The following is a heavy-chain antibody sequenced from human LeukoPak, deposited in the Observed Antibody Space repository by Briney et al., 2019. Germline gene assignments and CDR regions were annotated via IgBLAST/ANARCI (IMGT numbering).Heavy chain of an antibody. V-gene: IGHV4-34*01. CDR1: GGSFNGYY. CDR2: INRSGST. Sequence: PSETLSLTCAVYGGSFNGYYWTWIRQTPGKGLEWIGEINRSGSTNHNPSLKSRVTISVDTSKNQFSLKLSSVTAADTAVYYCARAGLYVWGNYRSFDYWGQGTLVTVSS. J-gene: IGHJ4*02. CDR3: ARAGLYVWGNYRSFDY. D-gene: IGHD3-16*02.